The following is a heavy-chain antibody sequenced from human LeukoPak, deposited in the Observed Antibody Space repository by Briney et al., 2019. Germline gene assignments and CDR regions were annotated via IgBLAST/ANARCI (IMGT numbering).Heavy chain of an antibody. Sequence: GGSLRLSCAASGFTFSSYAMSWVRQAPGKGLEWVSAISGTGGSTYYSNSVKGRFTISRDNSKNTLYLQMNSLRAEDTAVYYCAKDPDCSSTSCYNFRFDPWSQGTLVTVSS. CDR3: AKDPDCSSTSCYNFRFDP. D-gene: IGHD2-2*02. CDR1: GFTFSSYA. CDR2: ISGTGGST. J-gene: IGHJ5*02. V-gene: IGHV3-23*01.